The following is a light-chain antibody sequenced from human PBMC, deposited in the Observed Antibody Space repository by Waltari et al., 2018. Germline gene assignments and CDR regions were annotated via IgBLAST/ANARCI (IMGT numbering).Light chain of an antibody. Sequence: SALTQPRSVSGSPGQSVTISCTGTTHDLGSYNYVSWYHQPPGKAPKLIILDVTKRPSGVPDRWSGSKSGNTASLTISGLRAEEEAEYYCCSYAGSYTWVFGGGTKLTVV. CDR1: THDLGSYNY. V-gene: IGLV2-11*01. CDR2: DVT. J-gene: IGLJ3*02. CDR3: CSYAGSYTWV.